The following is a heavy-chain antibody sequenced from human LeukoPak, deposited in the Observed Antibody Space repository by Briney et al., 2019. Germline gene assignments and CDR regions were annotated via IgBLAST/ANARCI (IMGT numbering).Heavy chain of an antibody. V-gene: IGHV1-69*01. CDR2: IIPIFGTA. D-gene: IGHD3-22*01. J-gene: IGHJ3*02. Sequence: SVKVSCKASGGTFSSYAISWVRQAPGQELELMGGIIPIFGTANYAQKFQGRVTITADESTSTAYMELSSLRSEDTAVYYCAREDPNYYDSSGYGPYAFDIWGQGTMVTVSS. CDR3: AREDPNYYDSSGYGPYAFDI. CDR1: GGTFSSYA.